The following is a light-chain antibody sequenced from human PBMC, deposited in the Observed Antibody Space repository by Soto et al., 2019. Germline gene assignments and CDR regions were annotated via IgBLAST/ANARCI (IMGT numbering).Light chain of an antibody. CDR3: CSYAGDLAI. CDR1: SSDVGGYDF. Sequence: QSALTQPRSVSGSPGQSVTISCTGTSSDVGGYDFVSWYQQHPGKAPKLMISDVSKRPSGVPDRFSGSKSGNTASLTISGLQAEDEADYYCCSYAGDLAIFGGGTK. V-gene: IGLV2-11*01. CDR2: DVS. J-gene: IGLJ2*01.